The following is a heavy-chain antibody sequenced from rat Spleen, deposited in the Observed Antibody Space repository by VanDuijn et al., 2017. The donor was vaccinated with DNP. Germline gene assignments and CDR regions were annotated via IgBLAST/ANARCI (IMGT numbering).Heavy chain of an antibody. CDR3: ARGDYDGSYYSYYFDY. Sequence: QVQLKESGPGLVQPSQTLSLTCTVSGFSLTSYNVHWVRLSAGKGLEWMGMIWPGGNTDYNSALKSRLSISRDTSKSQVFLKMNSLQTEDTATYYCARGDYDGSYYSYYFDYWGQGVMVTVSS. CDR2: IWPGGNT. CDR1: GFSLTSYN. V-gene: IGHV2-30*01. J-gene: IGHJ2*01. D-gene: IGHD1-12*02.